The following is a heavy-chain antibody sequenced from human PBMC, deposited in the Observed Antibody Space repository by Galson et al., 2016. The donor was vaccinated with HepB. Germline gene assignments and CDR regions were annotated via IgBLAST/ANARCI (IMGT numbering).Heavy chain of an antibody. Sequence: SLRLSCAASEFTFSTCSLNWVRQAPGKGLEWVSSISTNSDYIYYADSVKGRFTISRDDARNSLYLQINSLRAEDTAVYYCARSPAYGDYLPWYFDLWGRGTLVTVSS. D-gene: IGHD4-17*01. J-gene: IGHJ2*01. V-gene: IGHV3-21*01. CDR3: ARSPAYGDYLPWYFDL. CDR2: ISTNSDYI. CDR1: EFTFSTCS.